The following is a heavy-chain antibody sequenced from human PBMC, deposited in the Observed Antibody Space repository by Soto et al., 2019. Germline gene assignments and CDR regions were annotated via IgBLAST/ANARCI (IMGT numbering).Heavy chain of an antibody. J-gene: IGHJ4*02. D-gene: IGHD3-16*02. Sequence: QVQLVQSGAEVKKPGSSVKVSCKASGGTFSSYTISWVRQAPGQGLEWMGRIIPILGIANYAQKFQGRVTITADKSTSTAGMELRSLRSKDTVVYYCARARGAGYDYGWGSDRLRGGYYFDYWGQGTLVTVSS. V-gene: IGHV1-69*02. CDR1: GGTFSSYT. CDR3: ARARGAGYDYGWGSDRLRGGYYFDY. CDR2: IIPILGIA.